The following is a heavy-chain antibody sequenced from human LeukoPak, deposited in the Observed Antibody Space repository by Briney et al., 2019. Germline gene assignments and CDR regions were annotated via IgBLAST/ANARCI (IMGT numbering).Heavy chain of an antibody. J-gene: IGHJ4*02. CDR3: ASRYCSSTSCYLGPFDY. CDR1: GDSISSGDYY. D-gene: IGHD2-2*01. V-gene: IGHV4-30-4*01. CDR2: IYHSGST. Sequence: SETLSLTCSVSGDSISSGDYYWSWIRQHPERGLEWIGYIYHSGSTFYNPSLKSRVIMSVDTSKNQFSLKLSSVTAADTAVYYCASRYCSSTSCYLGPFDYWGQGTLVTVSS.